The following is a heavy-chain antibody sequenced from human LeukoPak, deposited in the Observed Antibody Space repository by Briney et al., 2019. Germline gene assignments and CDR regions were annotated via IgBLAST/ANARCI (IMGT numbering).Heavy chain of an antibody. CDR1: GFTFSSYW. CDR3: AKPLHYYYSNAAWYFDL. D-gene: IGHD3-22*01. Sequence: PGGSLRLSCAASGFTFSSYWMSWVRQAPGKGLEWVAVISNDGSNKDYADPVKGRFTISRDNSKNTLYLQMNGLRPDDTAVYYCAKPLHYYYSNAAWYFDLWGRGTLVTVSS. CDR2: ISNDGSNK. V-gene: IGHV3-30*18. J-gene: IGHJ2*01.